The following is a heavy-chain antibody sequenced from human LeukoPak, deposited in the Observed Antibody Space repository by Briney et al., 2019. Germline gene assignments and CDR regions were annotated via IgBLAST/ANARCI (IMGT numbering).Heavy chain of an antibody. V-gene: IGHV1-2*02. D-gene: IGHD3-22*01. Sequence: ASVKVSCKASGYTFTGYYMHWVRQAPGQGLEWMGWINPNSGGTNYAQKFQGRVTMTRDTSISTAYMELSRLRSDDTAVYYCARVPIEVVITGPDYWGQGTLITVSS. J-gene: IGHJ4*02. CDR3: ARVPIEVVITGPDY. CDR2: INPNSGGT. CDR1: GYTFTGYY.